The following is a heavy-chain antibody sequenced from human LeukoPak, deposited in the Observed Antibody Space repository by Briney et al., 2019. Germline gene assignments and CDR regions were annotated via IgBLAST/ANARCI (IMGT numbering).Heavy chain of an antibody. CDR1: GQSLTGYF. CDR3: ARDQEGFDY. J-gene: IGHJ4*02. CDR2: IYPRDGST. Sequence: GASVKVSCKASGQSLTGYFIHWVRQAPGQGLEWVGMIYPRDGSTSYAQNFQGRVTVTRDTSTSTVHMELSGLTSEDTAVYYCARDQEGFDYWGQGTLVTVSS. V-gene: IGHV1-46*01.